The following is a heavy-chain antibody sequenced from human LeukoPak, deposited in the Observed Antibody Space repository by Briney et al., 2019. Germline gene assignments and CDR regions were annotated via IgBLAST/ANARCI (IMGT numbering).Heavy chain of an antibody. D-gene: IGHD5-18*01. CDR1: GVSIYGFY. V-gene: IGHV4-59*01. J-gene: IGHJ6*04. CDR3: ARGYGRQTNSGMDV. CDR2: VYFSGST. Sequence: SETLSLTCTVSGVSIYGFYWSWVRQSPEKGLEWVGYVYFSGSTNYNPSLESRVTISIDTSKNQFSLKLSSVTTADTAVYYCARGYGRQTNSGMDVWGKGTTVTVSA.